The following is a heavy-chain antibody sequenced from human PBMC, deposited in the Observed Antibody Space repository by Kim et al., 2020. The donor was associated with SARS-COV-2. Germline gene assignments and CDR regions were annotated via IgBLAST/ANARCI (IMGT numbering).Heavy chain of an antibody. Sequence: GGSLRLSCAASGFTFSSYGMHWVRQAPGKGLEWVAVIWYDGSNKYYADSVKGRFTISRDNSKNTLYLQMNSLRAEDTAVYYCARDDYDFWSGFYEVDYWGQGTLVTVSS. CDR1: GFTFSSYG. J-gene: IGHJ4*02. D-gene: IGHD3-3*01. CDR3: ARDDYDFWSGFYEVDY. CDR2: IWYDGSNK. V-gene: IGHV3-33*01.